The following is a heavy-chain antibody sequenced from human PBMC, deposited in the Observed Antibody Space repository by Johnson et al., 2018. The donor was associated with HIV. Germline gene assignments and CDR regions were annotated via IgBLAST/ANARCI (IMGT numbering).Heavy chain of an antibody. V-gene: IGHV3-30*02. CDR2: IRYDGSNK. J-gene: IGHJ3*02. CDR3: ARDSSWGLGTPGAFDI. D-gene: IGHD7-27*01. Sequence: QVQLVESGGGVVQPGGSLRLSCAASGFTFSSYGMHWVRQAPGKGLEWVAFIRYDGSNKYYADSVKGRFTISRDNSKNTLYLQMNSLRAEDTAVYYCARDSSWGLGTPGAFDIWGQGTMVTVSS. CDR1: GFTFSSYG.